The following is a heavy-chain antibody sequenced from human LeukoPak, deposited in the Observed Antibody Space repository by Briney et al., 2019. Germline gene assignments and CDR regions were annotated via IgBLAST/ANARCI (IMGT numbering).Heavy chain of an antibody. D-gene: IGHD4-11*01. CDR2: INPNSGAT. J-gene: IGHJ4*02. CDR1: GYTFTAYF. V-gene: IGHV1-2*02. CDR3: TRPPTITTWRIFDF. Sequence: ASVKVSCEASGYTFTAYFIHWVRQAPGQGLEWMGWINPNSGATHYEWNFQGRVTMTRDTSISTAYMELSSLRSDDTAVYYCTRPPTITTWRIFDFWGQGTLVTVSS.